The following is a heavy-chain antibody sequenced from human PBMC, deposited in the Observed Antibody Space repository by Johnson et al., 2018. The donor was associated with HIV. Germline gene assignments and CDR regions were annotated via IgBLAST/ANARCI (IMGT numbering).Heavy chain of an antibody. CDR2: ISGRGGST. CDR1: GFTFSSYA. J-gene: IGHJ3*02. D-gene: IGHD3-10*01. CDR3: AKDYEWFGEFVDAFDI. Sequence: VQLVQSGGGVVQPGGSLRLSCAASGFTFSSYAMSWVRQAPGKGLEWVSAISGRGGSTYYADSVKGRFTISRDNSKNTLYLQMNSLRTEDTAVYYCAKDYEWFGEFVDAFDIWGQGTMVTVSS. V-gene: IGHV3-23*04.